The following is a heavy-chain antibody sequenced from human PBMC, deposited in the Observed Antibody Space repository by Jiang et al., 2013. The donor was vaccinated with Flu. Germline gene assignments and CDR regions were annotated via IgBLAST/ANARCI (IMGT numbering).Heavy chain of an antibody. CDR2: ISWNSGSI. CDR3: TRETSDQRPEVELEPLSMDV. J-gene: IGHJ6*02. CDR1: GFTFDDFA. D-gene: IGHD1-1*01. V-gene: IGHV3-9*01. Sequence: VQLVESGGGLVQPGRSLRLSCAASGFTFDDFAMHWVRQAPGKGLEWVAGISWNSGSINYADSVKGRFTISRDNTENSLFLQMNSLRPEDTALYYCTRETSDQRPEVELEPLSMDVVGPRDHGHC.